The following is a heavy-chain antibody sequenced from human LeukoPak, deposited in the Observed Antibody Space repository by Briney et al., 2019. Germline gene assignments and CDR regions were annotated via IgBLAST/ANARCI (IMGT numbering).Heavy chain of an antibody. CDR3: ARRFNYYDSSGYYEGFYFDY. CDR1: GYTFTSYG. V-gene: IGHV1-18*01. J-gene: IGHJ4*02. D-gene: IGHD3-22*01. Sequence: GASVKDSCKASGYTFTSYGISWVRQAPGQGLEWMGWISAYAQKFQGRVTMTTDTSTSTAYMELRSLRSDDTAVHYCARRFNYYDSSGYYEGFYFDYWGQGTLVTVSS. CDR2: ISAY.